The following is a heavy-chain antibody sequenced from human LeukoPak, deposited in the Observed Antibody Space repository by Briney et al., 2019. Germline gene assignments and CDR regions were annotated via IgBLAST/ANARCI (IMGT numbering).Heavy chain of an antibody. V-gene: IGHV4-34*01. J-gene: IGHJ4*02. Sequence: PSETLSLTCTVSGGSISGYYWSWIRQPPGKGLEWIGEINHSGSTNYNPSLKSRVTIPVDTSKNQFSLKLSSVTAADTAVYYCARTRYYYNSRSYGAPYYFDYWGQGTLVTVSS. CDR1: GGSISGYY. CDR3: ARTRYYYNSRSYGAPYYFDY. D-gene: IGHD3-10*01. CDR2: INHSGST.